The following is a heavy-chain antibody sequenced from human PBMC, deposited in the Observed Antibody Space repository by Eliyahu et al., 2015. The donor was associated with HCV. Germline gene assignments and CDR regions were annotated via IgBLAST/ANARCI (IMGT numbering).Heavy chain of an antibody. J-gene: IGHJ4*02. CDR3: ARHHYGDFDY. D-gene: IGHD4-17*01. CDR2: ISGSSRTI. CDR1: GFTFSSYS. V-gene: IGHV3-48*02. Sequence: EVQLVESGGGLVQPGGSLRLPCAASGFTFSSYSMNWVRQAPGKGLEWVSYISGSSRTIYYADSVKGRFTISRDNAKNSLSLQMNSLRDEDAAVYFCARHHYGDFDYWGQGTLVTVSS.